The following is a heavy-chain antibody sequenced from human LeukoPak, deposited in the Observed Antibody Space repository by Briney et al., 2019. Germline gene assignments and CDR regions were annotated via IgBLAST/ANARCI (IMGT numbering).Heavy chain of an antibody. V-gene: IGHV3-23*01. CDR1: GSTFSSYA. CDR2: ISGSGGST. D-gene: IGHD1-14*01. J-gene: IGHJ4*02. CDR3: AKDPDALDY. Sequence: GGSLRLSCAAYGSTFSSYAMSWVRQAPGKGLEWVSAISGSGGSTCYADSVKGRFTISRDNSKNTLYLQMNSLRAEDTAVYYCAKDPDALDYWGQGTLVTVSS.